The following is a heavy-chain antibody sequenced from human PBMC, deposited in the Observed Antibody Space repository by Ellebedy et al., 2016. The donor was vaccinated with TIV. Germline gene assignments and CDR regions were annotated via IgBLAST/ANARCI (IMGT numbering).Heavy chain of an antibody. CDR1: GFTFSSYA. V-gene: IGHV3-23*01. CDR3: ARSEVRGDHDAFDI. D-gene: IGHD3-10*01. J-gene: IGHJ3*02. Sequence: GESLKISXAASGFTFSSYAMSWVRQAPGKGLEWVSAISGSGGSTYYADSVKGRFTISRDNSKNTLYLQMNSLRSEDTAVYYCARSEVRGDHDAFDIWGQGTMVTVSS. CDR2: ISGSGGST.